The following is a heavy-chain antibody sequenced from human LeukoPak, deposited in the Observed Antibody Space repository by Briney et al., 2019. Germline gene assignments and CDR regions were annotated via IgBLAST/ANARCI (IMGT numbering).Heavy chain of an antibody. D-gene: IGHD3-22*01. J-gene: IGHJ4*02. V-gene: IGHV1-18*01. CDR3: ARDSYYYDSSGYLDY. CDR1: GYTFTSYG. Sequence: ASVKVFCKASGYTFTSYGISWVRQAPGQGLEWMGWISAYNGNTNYAQKLQGRVTMTTDTSTSTAYMELRSLRSDDTAVYYCARDSYYYDSSGYLDYWGQGTLVTVSS. CDR2: ISAYNGNT.